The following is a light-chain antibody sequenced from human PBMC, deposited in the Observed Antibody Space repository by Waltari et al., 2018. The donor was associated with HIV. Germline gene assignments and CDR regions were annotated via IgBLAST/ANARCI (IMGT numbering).Light chain of an antibody. Sequence: SYVLTQPPSVSVAPGQTARITCGGDNIGSKSVHWYQQKPGQAPVLGIYKDSERPSGIPERFSGSSSGTIVTLTISGVQTEDEADYYCQSADSSGTWVFGGGTKLTVL. V-gene: IGLV3-25*03. CDR2: KDS. CDR1: NIGSKS. CDR3: QSADSSGTWV. J-gene: IGLJ3*02.